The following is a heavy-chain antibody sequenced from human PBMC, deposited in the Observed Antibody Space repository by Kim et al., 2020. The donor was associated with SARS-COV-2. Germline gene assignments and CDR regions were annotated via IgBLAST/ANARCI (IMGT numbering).Heavy chain of an antibody. CDR2: ISSSSSYT. D-gene: IGHD3-3*01. CDR1: GFTFSDYY. Sequence: GGSLRLSCAASGFTFSDYYMSWIRQAPGKGLEWVSYISSSSSYTNYADSVKGRFTISRDNAKNSLYLQMNSLRAEDTAVYYCAREVGIFLGYYYYGMDVWGQGTTVTVSS. J-gene: IGHJ6*02. V-gene: IGHV3-11*05. CDR3: AREVGIFLGYYYYGMDV.